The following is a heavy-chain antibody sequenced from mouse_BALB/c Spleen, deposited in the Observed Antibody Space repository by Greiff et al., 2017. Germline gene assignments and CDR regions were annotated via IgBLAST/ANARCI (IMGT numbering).Heavy chain of an antibody. J-gene: IGHJ3*01. Sequence: VQLQQSGPGLVQPSQSLSITCTVSGFSLTSYGVHWVRQSPGKGLEWLGVIWSGGSTDYNAAFISRLSISKDNSKSQVFFKMNSLQANDTAIYYCARNPPTETRAWFAYWGQGTLVTVSA. V-gene: IGHV2-2*02. CDR3: ARNPPTETRAWFAY. CDR1: GFSLTSYG. CDR2: IWSGGST. D-gene: IGHD4-1*02.